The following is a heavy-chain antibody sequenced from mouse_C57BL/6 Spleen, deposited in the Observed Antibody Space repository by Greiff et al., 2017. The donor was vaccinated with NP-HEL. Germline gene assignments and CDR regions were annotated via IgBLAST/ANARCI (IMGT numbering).Heavy chain of an antibody. CDR3: ARDRSGSSYDFDY. J-gene: IGHJ2*01. CDR1: GFTFSSYA. CDR2: ISDGGSYT. Sequence: EVQLQESGGGLVKPGGSLKLSCAASGFTFSSYAMSWVRQTPEKRLEWVATISDGGSYTYYPDNVKGRFTISRDNAKNNLYLQMSHLKSEDTAMYYCARDRSGSSYDFDYWGQGTTLTVSS. D-gene: IGHD1-1*01. V-gene: IGHV5-4*01.